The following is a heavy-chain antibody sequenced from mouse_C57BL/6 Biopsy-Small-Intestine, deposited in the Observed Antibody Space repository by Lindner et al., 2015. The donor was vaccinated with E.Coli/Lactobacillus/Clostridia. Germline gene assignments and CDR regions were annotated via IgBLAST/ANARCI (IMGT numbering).Heavy chain of an antibody. D-gene: IGHD2-4*01. CDR1: GYTFTNYW. V-gene: IGHV1-63*01. Sequence: VQLQESGAELVRPGTSVKMSCKASGYTFTNYWIGWAKQRPGHGLEWIGDIYPGGGYTNYNEKFKGKATLTADKSSSTAYMQFSSLTSEDSAIYYCAGSHYDYFDYWGQGTTLTVSS. CDR3: AGSHYDYFDY. CDR2: IYPGGGYT. J-gene: IGHJ2*01.